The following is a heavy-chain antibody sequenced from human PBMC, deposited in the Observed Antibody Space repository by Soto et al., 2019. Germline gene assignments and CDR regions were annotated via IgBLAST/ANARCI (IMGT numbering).Heavy chain of an antibody. Sequence: GGSLRLSCAASGFTFSSYIMNWVCQAPGKGLEWVSSISSSSTYIYYADSVKGRFTISRDNAKNSLYLQMNSLRAEDTAVYYCARDESIAKQWLVRFAFDIWGQGTMVTVSS. CDR1: GFTFSSYI. J-gene: IGHJ3*02. V-gene: IGHV3-21*01. D-gene: IGHD6-19*01. CDR3: ARDESIAKQWLVRFAFDI. CDR2: ISSSSTYI.